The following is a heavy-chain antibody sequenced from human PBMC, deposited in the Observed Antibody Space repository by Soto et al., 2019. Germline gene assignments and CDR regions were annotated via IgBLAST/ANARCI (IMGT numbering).Heavy chain of an antibody. V-gene: IGHV1-2*04. CDR2: INPNSGGT. CDR3: ARGDRVGYCTSTSCSHYYYYMDV. J-gene: IGHJ6*03. D-gene: IGHD2-2*01. CDR1: GGTFSSYP. Sequence: ASVKVSCKASGGTFSSYPISWVRQAPGQGLEWMGWINPNSGGTNYAPRFQGWVTMTEDTSITTAYMELSRLRFDDTAVYYCARGDRVGYCTSTSCSHYYYYMDVWGKGTTVTVSS.